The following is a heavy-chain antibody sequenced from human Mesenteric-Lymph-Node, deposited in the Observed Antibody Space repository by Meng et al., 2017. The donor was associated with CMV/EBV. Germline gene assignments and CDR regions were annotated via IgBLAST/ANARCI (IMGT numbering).Heavy chain of an antibody. J-gene: IGHJ5*02. D-gene: IGHD3-10*01. Sequence: QLELQESGPGLVKPSETLSLPCTGSGGSISSSSYYWGWIRQPPGKGLEWIGSIYYSGRTYYNPSLKSRVTISVDTSKNQFSLKLSSVTAADTAVYYCARPHYYGSGSSPWFDPWGQGTLVTVSS. V-gene: IGHV4-39*01. CDR3: ARPHYYGSGSSPWFDP. CDR2: IYYSGRT. CDR1: GGSISSSSYY.